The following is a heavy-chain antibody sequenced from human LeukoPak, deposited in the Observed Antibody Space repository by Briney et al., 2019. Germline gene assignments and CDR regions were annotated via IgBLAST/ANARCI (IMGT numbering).Heavy chain of an antibody. CDR2: ISWDGGST. D-gene: IGHD2-15*01. J-gene: IGHJ4*02. Sequence: GGSLRLSCAASGFTFDDYTMHWVRHAPGKGLEWVSLISWDGGSTYYADSVKGRFTISRDSSKNSLYLQMNSLRTEDTALYYCAKDIGVGYCNGCLFDYWGQGTLVTVSS. CDR1: GFTFDDYT. CDR3: AKDIGVGYCNGCLFDY. V-gene: IGHV3-43*01.